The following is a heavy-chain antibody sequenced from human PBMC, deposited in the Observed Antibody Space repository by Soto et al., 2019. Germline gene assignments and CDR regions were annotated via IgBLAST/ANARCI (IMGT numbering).Heavy chain of an antibody. CDR2: IYYSGST. V-gene: IGHV4-59*01. CDR1: GGSISSYY. J-gene: IGHJ2*01. Sequence: QVQLQESGPGLVKPSETLSLTCTVSGGSISSYYWSWIRQPPGKGLEWIGYIYYSGSTNYNPSLKSRVTISVDTSKNQFSLKLSSVTAADTAVYYCARDFRGGAHFWYFDLWGRGTLVTVSS. CDR3: ARDFRGGAHFWYFDL. D-gene: IGHD1-26*01.